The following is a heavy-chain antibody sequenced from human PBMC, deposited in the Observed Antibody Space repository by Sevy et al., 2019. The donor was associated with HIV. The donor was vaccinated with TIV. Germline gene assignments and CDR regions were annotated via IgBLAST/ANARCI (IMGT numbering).Heavy chain of an antibody. J-gene: IGHJ6*02. CDR2: IKSEFDGGAI. V-gene: IGHV3-15*01. D-gene: IGHD5-12*01. CDR3: ITDPAYRGYDEEVINYYFYGMDV. Sequence: GALRLSCTASGFTFSSAWMSWVRQAPGKGLEWVGRIKSEFDGGAIDYAAPVKGRFTISREDSKNTVYLQMNSLKTEDTAVYYCITDPAYRGYDEEVINYYFYGMDVWGQGTTVTVSS. CDR1: GFTFSSAW.